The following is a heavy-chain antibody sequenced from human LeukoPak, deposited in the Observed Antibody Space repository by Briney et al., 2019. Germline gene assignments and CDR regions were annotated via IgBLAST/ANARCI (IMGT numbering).Heavy chain of an antibody. CDR3: ARDLEIQLWLDTCDAFDI. D-gene: IGHD5-18*01. Sequence: RASLKVSCTASGYTFTSYGISWVRQAPGQGLEWMGWISAYNGNTNYAQNLQGRVTMTTDTSTSTAYMELRSLRSDDAAVYYCARDLEIQLWLDTCDAFDIWGQGTMVTVSS. CDR1: GYTFTSYG. V-gene: IGHV1-18*04. J-gene: IGHJ3*02. CDR2: ISAYNGNT.